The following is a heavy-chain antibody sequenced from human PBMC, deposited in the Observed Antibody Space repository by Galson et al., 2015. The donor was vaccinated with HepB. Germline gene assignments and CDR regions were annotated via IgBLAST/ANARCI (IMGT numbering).Heavy chain of an antibody. D-gene: IGHD2-15*01. CDR2: VSDSGQLT. CDR1: GFTFSNYH. CDR3: ARVWQDYSGTDY. J-gene: IGHJ4*02. V-gene: IGHV3-48*03. Sequence: SLRLSCAGSGFTFSNYHMNWVRQAPGKGLEWLSDVSDSGQLTHYADSVKGRLTTSRDNTKNSLYLQMNSLRDDDTAVYYCARVWQDYSGTDYWGQGTLVTVSS.